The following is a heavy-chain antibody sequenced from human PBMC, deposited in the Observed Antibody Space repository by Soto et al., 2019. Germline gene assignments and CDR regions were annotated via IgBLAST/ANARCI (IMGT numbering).Heavy chain of an antibody. D-gene: IGHD2-2*01. J-gene: IGHJ5*02. V-gene: IGHV4-30-2*01. CDR1: GGAISSGGYS. CDR2: IYHSGST. CDR3: ARVPDR. Sequence: QLQLQESGSGLVKPSQTLSLTCAVSGGAISSGGYSWSLIRQPPGKGLEWIGYIYHSGSTYYNPSLQSRVTISVDRSKNQFSLQLRSVTAADTAVYYGARVPDRWGQGTLVTVSS.